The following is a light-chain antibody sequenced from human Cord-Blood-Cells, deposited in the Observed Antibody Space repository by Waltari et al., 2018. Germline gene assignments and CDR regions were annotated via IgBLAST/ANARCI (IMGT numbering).Light chain of an antibody. CDR2: DVS. V-gene: IGLV2-14*01. CDR1: SSDVGGYNY. J-gene: IGLJ3*02. Sequence: QSALTQPASVSGSPGQSLTLSCTGTSSDVGGYNYFSWYQQHPGKAPKLMISDVSKRRSGVCNRFSGATSGNTASLSISGLQAEDEADYYCSSYTSRSPFGWVVGGGTKLTVL. CDR3: SSYTSRSPFGWV.